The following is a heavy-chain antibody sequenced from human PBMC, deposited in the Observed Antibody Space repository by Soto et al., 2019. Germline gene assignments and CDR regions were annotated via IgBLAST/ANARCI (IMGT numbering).Heavy chain of an antibody. CDR3: AHRLVRLPFDY. V-gene: IGHV2-5*02. D-gene: IGHD2-15*01. CDR1: GFSLRTSGVA. Sequence: QITLKESGPTLVKPTQTLTLTCTFSGFSLRTSGVAVGWIRQPPGKALKWLALIYWDDDKRYSPSLKSRLTIAKDTSKNQVVLTMTNMDPVDTATYYCAHRLVRLPFDYWGQGTLVTVSS. J-gene: IGHJ4*02. CDR2: IYWDDDK.